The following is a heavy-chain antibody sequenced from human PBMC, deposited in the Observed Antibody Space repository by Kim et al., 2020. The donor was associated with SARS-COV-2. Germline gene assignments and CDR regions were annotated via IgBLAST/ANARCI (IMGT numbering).Heavy chain of an antibody. CDR2: ISGSGGST. CDR1: GFTFSSYA. CDR3: AKGRVSCSSTSCHLEYYWYFDL. J-gene: IGHJ2*01. V-gene: IGHV3-23*01. Sequence: GGSLRLSCAASGFTFSSYAMSWVRQAPGKGLEWVSAISGSGGSTYYADSVKGRFTISRDNSKNTLYLQMNSLRAEDTAVYYCAKGRVSCSSTSCHLEYYWYFDLWGRGTLVTVSS. D-gene: IGHD2-2*01.